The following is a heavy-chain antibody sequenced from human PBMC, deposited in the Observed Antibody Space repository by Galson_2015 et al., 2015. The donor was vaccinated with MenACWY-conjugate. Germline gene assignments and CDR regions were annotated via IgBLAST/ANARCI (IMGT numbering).Heavy chain of an antibody. J-gene: IGHJ6*03. V-gene: IGHV3-53*01. CDR3: ARAISLRGSGNFPPDYMDV. Sequence: FLRLSCAATSFTVSSNYVAWVRQAPGTGVECVSVVYSGGSTYYTDSVQGRFIVCRDSSKNTVHLKMDNLRVEDTAVYYCARAISLRGSGNFPPDYMDVWGKGTTVTVSS. CDR2: VYSGGST. CDR1: SFTVSSNY. D-gene: IGHD3-10*01.